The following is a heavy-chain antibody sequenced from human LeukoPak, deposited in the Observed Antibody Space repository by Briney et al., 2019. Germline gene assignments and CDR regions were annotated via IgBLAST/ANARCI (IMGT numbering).Heavy chain of an antibody. Sequence: GGSLRLSCAASGFTFSSYEMNWVRQAPGKGLEWVSYISSSGSTIYYADSVKGRFTISRDNSKNTLYLQVNSLRPEDTAVYYCARGGGDGYNFGYWGQGSLVTVSS. CDR2: ISSSGSTI. CDR3: ARGGGDGYNFGY. J-gene: IGHJ4*02. D-gene: IGHD5-24*01. V-gene: IGHV3-48*03. CDR1: GFTFSSYE.